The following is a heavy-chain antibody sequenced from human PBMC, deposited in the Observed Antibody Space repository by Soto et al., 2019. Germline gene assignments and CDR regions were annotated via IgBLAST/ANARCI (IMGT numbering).Heavy chain of an antibody. CDR3: ARNDIVVVPAAIGDAFDI. Sequence: GGSLRLSCAASGFTFSSYWMSWVRQAPGKGLEWVANIKQDGSEKYYVDSVKGRFTISRDNAKNSLYLQMNSLRAEDTAVYYCARNDIVVVPAAIGDAFDIWGQGTMVTVSS. CDR2: IKQDGSEK. J-gene: IGHJ3*02. V-gene: IGHV3-7*01. D-gene: IGHD2-2*01. CDR1: GFTFSSYW.